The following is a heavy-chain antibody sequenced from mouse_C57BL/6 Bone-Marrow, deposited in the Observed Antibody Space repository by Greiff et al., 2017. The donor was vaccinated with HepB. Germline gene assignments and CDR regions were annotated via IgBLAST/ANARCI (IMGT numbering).Heavy chain of an antibody. CDR1: GYTFTSYG. D-gene: IGHD2-4*01. CDR2: IYPRSGNT. J-gene: IGHJ3*01. Sequence: QVQLQQSGAELARPGASVKLSCKASGYTFTSYGISWVKQRTGQGLEWIGEIYPRSGNTYYNEKFKGKATLTADKSSSTAYMELRSLTSEDSAVYFCATYDYDVDWFAYWGQATLVSVS. V-gene: IGHV1-81*01. CDR3: ATYDYDVDWFAY.